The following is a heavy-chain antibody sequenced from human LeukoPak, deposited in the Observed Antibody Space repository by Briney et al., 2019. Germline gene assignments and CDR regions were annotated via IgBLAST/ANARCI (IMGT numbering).Heavy chain of an antibody. V-gene: IGHV3-66*02. Sequence: PGGSLRLSCAASGFTVSSNYMSWVRQAPGKGLEWVPVIYSGGSTYFSDSVKGRFTISRDNSKNTLYLQMNSLRAEDTAVYYCASKSWIQLWAPFDYWGQGTLVTVSS. CDR1: GFTVSSNY. J-gene: IGHJ4*02. D-gene: IGHD5-18*01. CDR2: IYSGGST. CDR3: ASKSWIQLWAPFDY.